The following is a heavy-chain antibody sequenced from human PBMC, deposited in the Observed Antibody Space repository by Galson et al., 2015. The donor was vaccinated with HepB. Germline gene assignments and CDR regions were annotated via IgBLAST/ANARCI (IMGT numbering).Heavy chain of an antibody. CDR3: AKIITFMTDYYDSSGYYSH. V-gene: IGHV3-9*01. CDR1: GFIFDHYA. Sequence: SCAASGFIFDHYAMHWVWQGPGKGLEWVSGISWNSGSIGYADSVKGRFTISRDNAKNSLDLQMNSLGAEDTALYFCAKIITFMTDYYDSSGYYSHWGQGTLVTVSP. CDR2: ISWNSGSI. D-gene: IGHD3-22*01. J-gene: IGHJ4*02.